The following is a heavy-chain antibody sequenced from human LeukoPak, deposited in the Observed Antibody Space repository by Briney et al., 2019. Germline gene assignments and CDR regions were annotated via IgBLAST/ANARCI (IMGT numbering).Heavy chain of an antibody. D-gene: IGHD3-10*01. CDR2: IYYSGST. V-gene: IGHV4-59*01. J-gene: IGHJ5*02. Sequence: KPSETLSLTCTVSGGSISSYYWSWIRQPPGKGLEWIGYIYYSGSTNYNPSLKSRVTISVDTSKNQFSLKLSSVTAADTAVYYCARETSGKVYRWFDPWGQGTLVTVSS. CDR1: GGSISSYY. CDR3: ARETSGKVYRWFDP.